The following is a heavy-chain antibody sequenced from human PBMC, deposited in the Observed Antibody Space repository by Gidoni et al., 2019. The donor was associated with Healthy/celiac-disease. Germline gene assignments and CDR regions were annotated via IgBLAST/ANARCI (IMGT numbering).Heavy chain of an antibody. J-gene: IGHJ5*02. Sequence: QVQLQESGPGLVKPSETLSLTCTVSGGSISSYYWSWIRQPPGKGLEWIGYIYYSGSTNYNPSLKSRVTISVDTSKNQFSLKLSSVTAADTAVYYCARTMVRGVIGWDFDPWGQGTLVTVSS. V-gene: IGHV4-59*01. D-gene: IGHD3-10*01. CDR1: GGSISSYY. CDR2: IYYSGST. CDR3: ARTMVRGVIGWDFDP.